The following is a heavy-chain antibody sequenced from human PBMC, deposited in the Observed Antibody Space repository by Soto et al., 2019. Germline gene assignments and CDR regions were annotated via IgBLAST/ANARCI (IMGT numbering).Heavy chain of an antibody. V-gene: IGHV1-8*01. D-gene: IGHD2-2*01. J-gene: IGHJ4*02. CDR1: GYTFTSYD. CDR2: MNPNSGNT. CDR3: ARALSTGYCSTTSCSWADY. Sequence: QVQLVQSGTEVKKPGASVKVSCKASGYTFTSYDINWVRQATGQGLEWMGWMNPNSGNTGYAQKFQGRVTMTRNTTITTAYMELSSLRSEDTPVYYCARALSTGYCSTTSCSWADYWGQGTLVTVSS.